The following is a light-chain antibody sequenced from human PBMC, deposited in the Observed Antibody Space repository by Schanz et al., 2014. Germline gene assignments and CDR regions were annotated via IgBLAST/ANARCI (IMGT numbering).Light chain of an antibody. J-gene: IGKJ1*01. V-gene: IGKV1-5*03. CDR3: QQYYTTPWT. CDR2: EAS. Sequence: DIQMTQSPSTLSASVGDRVTITCRASQSISGWLAWHQQKPGKAPKLLIYEASSLESGVPSRFSGSGSGTDFTLTISSLQSEDFAVYYCQQYYTTPWTFGQGTKVEI. CDR1: QSISGW.